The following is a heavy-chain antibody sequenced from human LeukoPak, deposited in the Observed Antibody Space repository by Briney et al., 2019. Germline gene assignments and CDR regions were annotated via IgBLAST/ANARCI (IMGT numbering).Heavy chain of an antibody. J-gene: IGHJ4*02. CDR2: IWYDGSNK. D-gene: IGHD2-2*01. V-gene: IGHV3-33*01. CDR3: ARDQRYCSSSSCPWEPFDY. CDR1: GFPFSSYG. Sequence: PGGSLRLSCAASGFPFSSYGMHWVRQAPGKGPEWVALIWYDGSNKEDSVNGRFTISRDNSKNTVFLQMNSLRAEDTAVYYCARDQRYCSSSSCPWEPFDYWGQGTLVTVSS.